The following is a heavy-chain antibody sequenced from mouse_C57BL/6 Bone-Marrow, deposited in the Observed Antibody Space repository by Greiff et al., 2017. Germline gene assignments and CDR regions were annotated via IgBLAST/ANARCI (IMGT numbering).Heavy chain of an antibody. V-gene: IGHV5-9-1*02. CDR1: GFTFSSYA. CDR3: TRWERDFDY. J-gene: IGHJ2*01. CDR2: ISSGGDYI. D-gene: IGHD4-1*01. Sequence: DVMLVESGEGLVKPGGSLKLSCAASGFTFSSYAMSWVRQTPEKRLEWVAYISSGGDYIYYADTVKGRFTISRDNARNTLYLQMSSLKSEDTAMYYCTRWERDFDYWGQGTTLTVSS.